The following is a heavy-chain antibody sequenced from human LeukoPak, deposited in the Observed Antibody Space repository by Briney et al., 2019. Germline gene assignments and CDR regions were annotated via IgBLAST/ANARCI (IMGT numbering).Heavy chain of an antibody. CDR1: GGSISSSSYY. D-gene: IGHD3-22*01. CDR2: IYYSGST. Sequence: SETLSLTCTVSGGSISSSSYYWGWIRQPPGKGLEWIGSIYYSGSTYYNPSLKSRVTISVDTSKNQFSLKLSSVTAADTAVYYCARHRVIVGFIDSFDIWAKGTMVTVSS. J-gene: IGHJ3*02. V-gene: IGHV4-39*01. CDR3: ARHRVIVGFIDSFDI.